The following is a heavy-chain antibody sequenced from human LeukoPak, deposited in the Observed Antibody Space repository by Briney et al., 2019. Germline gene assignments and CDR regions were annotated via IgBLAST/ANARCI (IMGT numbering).Heavy chain of an antibody. CDR1: GFTFSSYG. J-gene: IGHJ4*02. CDR2: IWYDGSNK. CDR3: AREGDITMIVAPRFDY. D-gene: IGHD3-22*01. V-gene: IGHV3-33*01. Sequence: PGGSLRLSCVASGFTFSSYGMHWVRQAPGKGLEWVAVIWYDGSNKYYADSVKGRFTISRDNSKNTLYLQMNSLRAEDTAVYYCAREGDITMIVAPRFDYWGQGTLVTVSS.